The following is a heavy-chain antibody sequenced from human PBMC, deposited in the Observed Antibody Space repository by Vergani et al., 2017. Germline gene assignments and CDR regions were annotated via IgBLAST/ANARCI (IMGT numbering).Heavy chain of an antibody. CDR1: GRSFSGYY. J-gene: IGHJ4*02. V-gene: IGHV4-34*01. CDR2: INNSGST. D-gene: IGHD3-3*01. CDR3: ARAALGYYDFWSGSCYFDY. Sequence: QVQLQQWGAGLLKPSETLSLTCAVYGRSFSGYYWSWIRQPPGKGLEWIGEINNSGSTNYNPSLKSRVTIAVDTSKNQFPLKLSSVPAADTAVYYCARAALGYYDFWSGSCYFDYWGQGALVTVSS.